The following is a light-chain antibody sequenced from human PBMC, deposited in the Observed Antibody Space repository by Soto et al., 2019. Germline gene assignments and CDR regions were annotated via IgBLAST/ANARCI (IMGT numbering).Light chain of an antibody. V-gene: IGKV1-5*01. J-gene: IGKJ5*01. CDR1: QSINSW. CDR2: DAS. Sequence: DIQMTQSPSSLSASVGDRVTMTCRASQSINSWLAWYQQKPGKAPKLLIYDASSLESGVPSRFSGSGSGTEFTLTISSLQPDDFATYYCQQYNSYSITFGQGTRLEIK. CDR3: QQYNSYSIT.